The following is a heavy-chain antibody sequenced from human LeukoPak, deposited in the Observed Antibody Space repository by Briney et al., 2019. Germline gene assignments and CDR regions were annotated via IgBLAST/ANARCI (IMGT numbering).Heavy chain of an antibody. Sequence: ASVKVSCKASGYTFTNSDINWVRQATGQGLEWMGWISAYNGNTNYAQRLQGRVTMTTDTSTSTAYMELSRLRSEDTAVYYCARGGPGDYYYYGMDVWGQGTTVTVSS. CDR1: GYTFTNSD. CDR3: ARGGPGDYYYYGMDV. D-gene: IGHD1-14*01. V-gene: IGHV1-18*01. CDR2: ISAYNGNT. J-gene: IGHJ6*02.